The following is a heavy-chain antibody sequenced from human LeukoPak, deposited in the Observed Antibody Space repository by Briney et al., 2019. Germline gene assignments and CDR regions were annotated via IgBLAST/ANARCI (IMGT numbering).Heavy chain of an antibody. Sequence: SGGSLRLSCAASGFTVSSNYMSWVRQAPGKGLEWVSVIYSGGSTHYADSVKGRFTISRDNSKNTLYLQMNSLRAEDTAVYYCARCARAYYDSSGYYWDYWGQGTLVTVSS. CDR3: ARCARAYYDSSGYYWDY. CDR1: GFTVSSNY. D-gene: IGHD3-22*01. V-gene: IGHV3-53*01. J-gene: IGHJ4*02. CDR2: IYSGGST.